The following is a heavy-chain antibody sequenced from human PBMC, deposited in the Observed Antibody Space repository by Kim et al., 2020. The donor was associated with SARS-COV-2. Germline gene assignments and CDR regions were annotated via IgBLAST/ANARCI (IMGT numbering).Heavy chain of an antibody. CDR2: IDGSDGTT. J-gene: IGHJ4*02. V-gene: IGHV3-23*01. CDR3: MKGGWGWIWDH. D-gene: IGHD2-2*03. CDR1: GFTFTGYA. Sequence: GGSLRLSCTTSGFTFTGYAMSWVRQAPGKGLKWVSSIDGSDGTTYYVDSVKGRFTISRDNSKNTLYLQMNSLRADDTAVYYCMKGGWGWIWDHWGQG.